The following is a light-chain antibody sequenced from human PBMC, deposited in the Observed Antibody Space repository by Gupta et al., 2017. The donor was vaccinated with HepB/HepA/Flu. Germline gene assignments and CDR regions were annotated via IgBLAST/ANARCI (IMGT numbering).Light chain of an antibody. CDR3: PESDSSTGMV. CDR2: QDS. CDR1: KLGDKY. Sequence: SYELTQPPSVSVSPGQTASITCSGDKLGDKYACWYQQKPGQSPVLVIDQDSKRPSGLPGRCEGNYEGTTAIIYTSGNEAIDAAYYSCPESDSSTGMVFGGGTKLTVL. V-gene: IGLV3-1*01. J-gene: IGLJ2*01.